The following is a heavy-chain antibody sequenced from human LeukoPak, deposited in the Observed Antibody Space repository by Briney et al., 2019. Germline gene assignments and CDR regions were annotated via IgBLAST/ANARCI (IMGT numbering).Heavy chain of an antibody. CDR1: GFTFSSYE. CDR3: RIGHYDGHE. V-gene: IGHV3-48*03. D-gene: IGHD3-3*01. J-gene: IGHJ4*02. Sequence: RGSLRLSCAASGFTFSSYEMNWVRQAPGKGLEWVSYISSSGSTIYYADSVKGRFTISRDNAKNSLYLQMNSLRVEDTAVYYCRIGHYDGHEWGQGTLVTVSS. CDR2: ISSSGSTI.